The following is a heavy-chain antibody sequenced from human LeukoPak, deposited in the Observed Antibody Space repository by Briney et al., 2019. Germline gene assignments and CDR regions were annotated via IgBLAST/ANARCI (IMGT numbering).Heavy chain of an antibody. V-gene: IGHV1-18*01. Sequence: ASVKVSCKASGYTFTSYGISWVRQAPGQGLEWMGWISAYNGNTNYAQKFQGRVTMTTDTSTSTAHMELRSLRSDDTAVYYCARDREGASTPDYWGQGTLVTVSS. CDR2: ISAYNGNT. CDR3: ARDREGASTPDY. J-gene: IGHJ4*02. CDR1: GYTFTSYG. D-gene: IGHD1-26*01.